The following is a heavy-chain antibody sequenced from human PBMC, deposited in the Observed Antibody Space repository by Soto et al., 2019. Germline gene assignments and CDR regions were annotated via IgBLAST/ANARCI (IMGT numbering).Heavy chain of an antibody. J-gene: IGHJ4*02. CDR2: INGDNGNT. CDR1: GYSFSNNG. V-gene: IGHV1-18*04. D-gene: IGHD4-17*01. CDR3: ARDLGYGDYGTDF. Sequence: QVQLVQSGAEVKKPGASVKVSCQASGYSFSNNGISWVRQAPGQAFEWMGWINGDNGNTTYAQKFQGRVTMTTDTSTSTAYMELRSLRSDDTAVYYCARDLGYGDYGTDFWGQGTPVTVSS.